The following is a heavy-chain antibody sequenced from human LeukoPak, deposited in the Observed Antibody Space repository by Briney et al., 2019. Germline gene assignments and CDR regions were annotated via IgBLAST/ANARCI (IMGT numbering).Heavy chain of an antibody. CDR2: IYHSGST. D-gene: IGHD6-13*01. CDR1: GYSISSGYY. V-gene: IGHV4-38-2*02. Sequence: SETLSLTCTVSGYSISSGYYWGWIRQPPGKGLEWIGSIYHSGSTYYNPSLKSRVTISAGTSKNQFSLKLSSVTAADTAVYYCARVLMAAAVARGAFDIWGQGTMVTVSS. CDR3: ARVLMAAAVARGAFDI. J-gene: IGHJ3*02.